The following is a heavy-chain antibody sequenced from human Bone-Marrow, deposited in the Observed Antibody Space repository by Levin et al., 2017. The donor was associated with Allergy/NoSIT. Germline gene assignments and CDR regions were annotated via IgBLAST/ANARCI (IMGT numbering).Heavy chain of an antibody. Sequence: SETLSLTCTVSGASIASGDSSWSWIRQPPGKGLEWIGDTYYTGSPSYSPSLKGRITMSVDTSKNQISLKLTSLTPADTAVYYCARLAGNFDTGDWFDPWGQGILVTVSS. D-gene: IGHD3-22*01. CDR1: GASIASGDSS. J-gene: IGHJ5*02. CDR3: ARLAGNFDTGDWFDP. CDR2: TYYTGSP. V-gene: IGHV4-30-4*08.